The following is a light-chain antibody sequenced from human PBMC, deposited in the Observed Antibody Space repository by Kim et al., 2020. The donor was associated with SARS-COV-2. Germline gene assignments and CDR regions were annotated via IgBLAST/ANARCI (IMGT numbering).Light chain of an antibody. V-gene: IGKV3-11*01. Sequence: SVSPGERATLSCRASQSVGDYLGWYQQKPGQAPRLLIFDTSNRATGIPARFSGSGSGTDFTLTITSLEPEDFAVYYCHQRYSWPRTFGQGTKLEI. CDR3: HQRYSWPRT. CDR1: QSVGDY. J-gene: IGKJ2*01. CDR2: DTS.